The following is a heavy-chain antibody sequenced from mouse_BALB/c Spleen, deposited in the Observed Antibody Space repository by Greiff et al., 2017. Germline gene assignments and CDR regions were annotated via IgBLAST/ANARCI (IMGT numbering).Heavy chain of an antibody. CDR2: ISSGGSYT. CDR3: ARITTGLDF. CDR1: GFTFSSYA. D-gene: IGHD1-1*01. Sequence: EVQLQESGGGLVKPGGSLKLSCAASGFTFSSYAMSWVRQSPEKRLEWVAEISSGGSYTYYPDTVTGRFTISRDNAKNTLYLEMSSLRSEDTAMYYCARITTGLDFWGQGTTLTVSS. J-gene: IGHJ2*01. V-gene: IGHV5-9-4*01.